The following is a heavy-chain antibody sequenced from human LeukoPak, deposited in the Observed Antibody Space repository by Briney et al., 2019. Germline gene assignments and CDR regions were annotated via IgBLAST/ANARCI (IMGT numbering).Heavy chain of an antibody. D-gene: IGHD2-2*01. Sequence: ASVKVSCKASGYTFTSYAMHWVRQAPGQRLEWMGWINAGNGNTKYSQKFQGRVAITRDTSASTAYMELSSLRSEDTAVYYCARDGGEYCSSTSCSYDYWGQGTLVTVSS. CDR3: ARDGGEYCSSTSCSYDY. V-gene: IGHV1-3*01. CDR1: GYTFTSYA. J-gene: IGHJ4*02. CDR2: INAGNGNT.